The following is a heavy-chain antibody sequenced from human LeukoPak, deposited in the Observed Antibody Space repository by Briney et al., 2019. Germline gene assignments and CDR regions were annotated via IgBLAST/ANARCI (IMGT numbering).Heavy chain of an antibody. CDR1: GYTFTGYY. D-gene: IGHD5-12*01. J-gene: IGHJ6*03. Sequence: ASVKVSCKASGYTFTGYYMHWVRQAPGQGLEWMGWINPNSGGTNYAQKFQGRVTMTRDTSISTAYMELSRLRSDDTAVYYCARAVVGYTPGYYYYYMDVWGRGTTVTISS. CDR3: ARAVVGYTPGYYYYYMDV. V-gene: IGHV1-2*02. CDR2: INPNSGGT.